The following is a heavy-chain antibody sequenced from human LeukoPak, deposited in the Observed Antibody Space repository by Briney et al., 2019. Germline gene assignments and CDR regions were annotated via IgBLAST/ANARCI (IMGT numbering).Heavy chain of an antibody. CDR1: LGSICSYS. CDR2: IYISGST. V-gene: IGHV4-4*07. D-gene: IGHD6-13*01. Sequence: PPETLSYTCIVSLGSICSYSWSWIRPPARKGLEWIGRIYISGSTNYNPSLQSRVTMSVDTSKNQFTLKLSSVTAADTAVYYCARGSSLGRLDPWGQGTLVTVSS. J-gene: IGHJ5*02. CDR3: ARGSSLGRLDP.